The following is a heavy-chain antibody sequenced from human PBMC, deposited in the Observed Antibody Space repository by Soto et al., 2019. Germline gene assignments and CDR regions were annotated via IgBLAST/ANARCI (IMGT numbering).Heavy chain of an antibody. CDR1: GYSFTSYW. CDR3: ARQYCSSTSCYVIWFDP. D-gene: IGHD2-2*01. J-gene: IGHJ5*02. CDR2: IYPGDSDT. Sequence: ESLKISCKGSGYSFTSYWIGWVRQMPGKGLEWMGIIYPGDSDTRYSPSFQGQVTISADKSISTAYLQWSSLKASDTAMYYCARQYCSSTSCYVIWFDPWGQGTLVTVSS. V-gene: IGHV5-51*01.